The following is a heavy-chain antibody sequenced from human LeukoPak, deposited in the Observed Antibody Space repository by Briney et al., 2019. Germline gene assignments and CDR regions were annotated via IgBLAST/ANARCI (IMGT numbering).Heavy chain of an antibody. J-gene: IGHJ4*02. CDR2: IYASGNT. V-gene: IGHV4-4*07. CDR3: ARQGVATAIDY. CDR1: GGSISSYY. Sequence: SETLSLTCTVSGGSISSYYWSWIRQPAGKGLEWIGRIYASGNTNYNPSLKGRVTMSVDTSKNLFALKLSSVTAADTAVYSCARQGVATAIDYWGQGTLVTVSS. D-gene: IGHD2-21*02.